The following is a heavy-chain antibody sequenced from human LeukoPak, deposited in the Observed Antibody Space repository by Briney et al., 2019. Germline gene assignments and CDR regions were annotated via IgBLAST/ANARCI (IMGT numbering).Heavy chain of an antibody. CDR1: GGSFSGYY. Sequence: SETLSLTCAVYGGSFSGYYWSWIRQPPGKGLGWIGEINHSGSTNYNPSLKSRVTISVDTSKNQFSLKLSSVTAADTAVYYCARGSSADSSSWYGNWFDPWGQGTLVTVSS. V-gene: IGHV4-34*01. D-gene: IGHD6-13*01. CDR3: ARGSSADSSSWYGNWFDP. J-gene: IGHJ5*02. CDR2: INHSGST.